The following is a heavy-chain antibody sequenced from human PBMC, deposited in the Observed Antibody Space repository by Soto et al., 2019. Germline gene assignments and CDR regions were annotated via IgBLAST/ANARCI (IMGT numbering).Heavy chain of an antibody. J-gene: IGHJ4*02. CDR3: ARRGTAALGTSRNDHFDS. V-gene: IGHV3-30*03. CDR1: GITFSNYG. CDR2: IAYDGSSK. Sequence: GGSLRLSCAASGITFSNYGMHWVRQAPGRGLEWLAVIAYDGSSKYYAESVRGRFTISRDNARNTVFLQMNSLRGEDTAVYYCARRGTAALGTSRNDHFDSWGQGALVTVSS. D-gene: IGHD1-1*01.